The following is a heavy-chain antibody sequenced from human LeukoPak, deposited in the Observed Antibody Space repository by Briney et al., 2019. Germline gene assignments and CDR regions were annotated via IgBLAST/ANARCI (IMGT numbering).Heavy chain of an antibody. Sequence: SDTLSLTCSLCGRPLSSYYWSWIRHPAGKGLEWIGRIYTRGSNNYNPSLKSRVTMSVDTSKNQFSLKLNSVTAADTAVYYCARDYDVLTAYPPTQLFDPWGQGTLVTVSS. V-gene: IGHV4-4*07. CDR3: ARDYDVLTAYPPTQLFDP. J-gene: IGHJ5*02. D-gene: IGHD3-9*01. CDR2: IYTRGSN. CDR1: GRPLSSYY.